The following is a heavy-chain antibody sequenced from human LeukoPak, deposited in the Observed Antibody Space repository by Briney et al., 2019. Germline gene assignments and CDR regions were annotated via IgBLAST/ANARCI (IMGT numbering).Heavy chain of an antibody. CDR3: ARDRIYCSSTSCPYWYFDL. D-gene: IGHD2-2*01. J-gene: IGHJ2*01. CDR2: ISAYNGNT. Sequence: ASVKVSCKASGYTFTSYGISWVRQAPGQGLEWMGWISAYNGNTNYAQKLQGRVTMTTDTSTSTAYMELRSLRSDDTAVYYCARDRIYCSSTSCPYWYFDLWGRGTLVTVSS. CDR1: GYTFTSYG. V-gene: IGHV1-18*01.